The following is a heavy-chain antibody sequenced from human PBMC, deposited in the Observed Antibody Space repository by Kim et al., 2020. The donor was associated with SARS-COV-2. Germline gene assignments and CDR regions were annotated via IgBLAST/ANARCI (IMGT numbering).Heavy chain of an antibody. D-gene: IGHD1-26*01. J-gene: IGHJ6*02. V-gene: IGHV1-69*13. CDR1: GGTFNNYA. CDR2: IIPVFGTA. Sequence: SVKVSCKASGGTFNNYAITWVRQAPGQGPEWVGGIIPVFGTARYQQNLQGRVTITADESTSTVYMELSSLRSEDTAVYYCAREISPLGDTGSGMDVWGQGTTVIVPS. CDR3: AREISPLGDTGSGMDV.